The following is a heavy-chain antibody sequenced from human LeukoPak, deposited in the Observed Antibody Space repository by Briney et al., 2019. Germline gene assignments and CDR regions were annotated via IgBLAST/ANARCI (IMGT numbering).Heavy chain of an antibody. CDR2: IYYSGST. CDR3: ARDMGLYSSGWSVFDY. D-gene: IGHD6-19*01. Sequence: PSETLSLTCTVSGGSISSYYWSWIRQPPGKGLEWIGYIYYSGSTNYNPSLKSRVTISVDTSKNQFSLKLSSVTAADTAVYYCARDMGLYSSGWSVFDYWGQGTLVTVSS. CDR1: GGSISSYY. J-gene: IGHJ4*02. V-gene: IGHV4-59*01.